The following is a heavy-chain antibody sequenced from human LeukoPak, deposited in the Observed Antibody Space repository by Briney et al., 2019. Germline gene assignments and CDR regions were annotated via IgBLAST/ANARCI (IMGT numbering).Heavy chain of an antibody. J-gene: IGHJ3*02. D-gene: IGHD1/OR15-1a*01. Sequence: SETLSLTCTVSGGSISSGDYYWSWIRQPPGKGLEWIGYIYYSGSTNYNPSLKSRVTISVDTSKNQFSLKLSSVTAADTAVYYCASDGAQQKAFDIWGQGTMVTVSS. CDR1: GGSISSGDYY. CDR3: ASDGAQQKAFDI. CDR2: IYYSGST. V-gene: IGHV4-61*08.